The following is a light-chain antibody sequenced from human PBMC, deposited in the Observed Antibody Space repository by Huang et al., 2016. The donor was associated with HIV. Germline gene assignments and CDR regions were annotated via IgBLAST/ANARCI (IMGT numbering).Light chain of an antibody. J-gene: IGKJ4*01. V-gene: IGKV4-1*01. CDR3: QQYYSSPSA. CDR2: WAS. Sequence: DIVMIQSPDSLAVSLGERAAINCTSSQSGLDKFNSKNYLAWYQHKPGQPPKLLIYWASTRQSGVPDRFSGGGSGTDFTLTINNLQAEDVAVYYCQQYYSSPSAFGGGTKVEIK. CDR1: QSGLDKFNSKNY.